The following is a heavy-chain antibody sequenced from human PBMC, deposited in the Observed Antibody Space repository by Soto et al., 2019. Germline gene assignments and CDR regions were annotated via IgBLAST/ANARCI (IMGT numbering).Heavy chain of an antibody. CDR1: GGSISSGDYY. D-gene: IGHD1-26*01. V-gene: IGHV4-30-4*01. CDR2: IYYSGST. J-gene: IGHJ3*02. CDR3: ARDPIVGATIGAFDI. Sequence: QVQLQESGPGLVKPSQTLSLTCTVSGGSISSGDYYWSWIRQPPGKGLEWIGYIYYSGSTYYNPSLKSRVTVSVDTSKNQFSLKLSSVTAADTAVYYCARDPIVGATIGAFDIWGQGTMVTVSS.